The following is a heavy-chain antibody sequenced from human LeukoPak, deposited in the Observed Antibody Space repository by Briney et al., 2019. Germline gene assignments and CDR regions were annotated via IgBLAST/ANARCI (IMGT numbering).Heavy chain of an antibody. J-gene: IGHJ3*02. CDR2: ISYDGSNK. D-gene: IGHD6-13*01. V-gene: IGHV3-30*18. CDR3: AKDFCSSWHDAFDI. Sequence: GRSLRLSCAASGFTFSSYGMHWVRQAPGKGLEWVAVISYDGSNKYYADSVKGRFTISRDNSKNTLYLQMNSLRAEDTAVYYCAKDFCSSWHDAFDIWGQRTMVTVSS. CDR1: GFTFSSYG.